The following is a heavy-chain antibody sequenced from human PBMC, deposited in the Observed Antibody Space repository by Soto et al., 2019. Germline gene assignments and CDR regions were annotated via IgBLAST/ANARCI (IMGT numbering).Heavy chain of an antibody. CDR3: ARERGFLTTIDY. Sequence: GGSLRLSCAASGFTFSSYSMNWVRQAPGKGLEWVSSISSSTSYIYYADSVKGRFTISRDNAKSSLYLQMNSLRAEDTAVYYCARERGFLTTIDYWGQGSLVTVSS. CDR1: GFTFSSYS. CDR2: ISSSTSYI. D-gene: IGHD4-17*01. V-gene: IGHV3-21*01. J-gene: IGHJ4*02.